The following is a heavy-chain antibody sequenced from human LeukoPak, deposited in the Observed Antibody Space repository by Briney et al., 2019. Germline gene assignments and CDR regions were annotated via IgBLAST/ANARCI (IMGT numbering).Heavy chain of an antibody. CDR1: GFNFNNYA. CDR2: ISGGGDAT. V-gene: IGHV3-23*01. J-gene: IGHJ4*02. Sequence: GGSLRLSCAASGFNFNNYAMSWVRQAPGKGLERVTAISGGGDATKYADSVKGRFTISRDNSKNTLSLQMNSLRAEDTAVYYCAKSDCGADGCKLLNYWGQGTLVTVSS. CDR3: AKSDCGADGCKLLNY. D-gene: IGHD2-21*01.